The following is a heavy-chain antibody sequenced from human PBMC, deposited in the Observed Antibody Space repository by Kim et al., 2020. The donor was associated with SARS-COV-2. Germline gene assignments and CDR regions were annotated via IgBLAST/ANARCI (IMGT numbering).Heavy chain of an antibody. Sequence: LTGRSTISGDNSKNTLYLQMTSLRADDTAVYYCARGGVCGGGTCYSDYWGQGTLVTVSS. J-gene: IGHJ4*03. V-gene: IGHV3-53*01. D-gene: IGHD2-15*01. CDR3: ARGGVCGGGTCYSDY.